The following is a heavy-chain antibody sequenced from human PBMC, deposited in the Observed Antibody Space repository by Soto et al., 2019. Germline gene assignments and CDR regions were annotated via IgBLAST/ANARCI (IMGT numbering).Heavy chain of an antibody. CDR3: ARGDFWSGYGAGSMDV. J-gene: IGHJ6*02. CDR1: GYSIRSAYY. V-gene: IGHV4-38-2*01. D-gene: IGHD3-3*01. Sequence: SDTLSLTCAASGYSIRSAYYRGWIRQPPGKGLEWIGSIYHSGSTYYNPPLKSRVTISVDTSKNQFSLKLSSVTAADTAVYYCARGDFWSGYGAGSMDVWGQGTTVTVSS. CDR2: IYHSGST.